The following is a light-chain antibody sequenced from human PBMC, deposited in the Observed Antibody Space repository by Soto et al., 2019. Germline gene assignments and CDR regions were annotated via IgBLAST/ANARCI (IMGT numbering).Light chain of an antibody. CDR3: QQRSGNLQWT. V-gene: IGKV3-11*01. CDR1: QSVSTY. CDR2: DAS. J-gene: IGKJ1*01. Sequence: EIVLTQSPATLSLSPGDTATLSCRASQSVSTYLGWYQQKPGQAPRLLIYDASNRAAGIPARFSGSGSETDFTLTISNLEPEDFAVYYCQQRSGNLQWTFGQGTKVEMK.